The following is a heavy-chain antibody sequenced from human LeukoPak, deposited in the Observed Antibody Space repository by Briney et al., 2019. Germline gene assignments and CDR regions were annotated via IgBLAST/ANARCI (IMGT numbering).Heavy chain of an antibody. CDR1: GFTFSSYG. CDR2: IWYDGSSK. J-gene: IGHJ4*02. Sequence: PGRSLRLSCAASGFTFSSYGMHWVRQAPGKGLEWVAIIWYDGSSKYYADSVKGRFTISRDNSKNTLYLQMNSLRVEDTAVYYCARGDTSGYYLPTDYWGQGTLVTVSS. D-gene: IGHD3-22*01. V-gene: IGHV3-33*01. CDR3: ARGDTSGYYLPTDY.